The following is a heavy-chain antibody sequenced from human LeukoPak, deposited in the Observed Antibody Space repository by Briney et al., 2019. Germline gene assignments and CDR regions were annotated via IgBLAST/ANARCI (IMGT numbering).Heavy chain of an antibody. CDR1: GYSISSGYY. CDR3: ARYGSSSDAFDI. CDR2: IYHSGST. J-gene: IGHJ3*02. D-gene: IGHD6-6*01. Sequence: SSETLSLTCTVSGYSISSGYYWGWIRQPPGKGLEWIGSIYHSGSTYYNPSLKSRVTISLDMSRNHFSLKLSSLTAADTAVYYCARYGSSSDAFDIWGQGTMVTVSS. V-gene: IGHV4-38-2*02.